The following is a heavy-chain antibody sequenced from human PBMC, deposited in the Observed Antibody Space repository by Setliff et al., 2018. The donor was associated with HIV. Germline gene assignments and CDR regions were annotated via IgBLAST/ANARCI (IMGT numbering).Heavy chain of an antibody. V-gene: IGHV3-9*01. Sequence: GGSLRLSCAASGFRFQDYAMHWVRQAPGKGLEWVSGISWNRGTIGYADSVKGRFTISRDNAKNFLYLRMNSLRVEDTAVYYCARAMFGDTYYYYYMDVWGKGTTVTVSS. D-gene: IGHD3-10*02. CDR3: ARAMFGDTYYYYYMDV. CDR1: GFRFQDYA. CDR2: ISWNRGTI. J-gene: IGHJ6*03.